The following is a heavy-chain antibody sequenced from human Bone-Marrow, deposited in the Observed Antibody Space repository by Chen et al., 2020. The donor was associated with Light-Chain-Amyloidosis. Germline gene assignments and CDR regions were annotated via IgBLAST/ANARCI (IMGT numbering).Heavy chain of an antibody. Sequence: QVQLVESGGGVVQPGRSLRLSCAASGFTFSSYAMHWVRQAPGKGLEWVAVISYDGSNKYYSDSVKGRFTISRDNSKNTLYLLMNSLRAEDTAVYYCARDCADSTIYCSWGQGTLVTVSS. CDR2: ISYDGSNK. CDR3: ARDCADSTIYCS. V-gene: IGHV3-30*01. D-gene: IGHD2-2*01. CDR1: GFTFSSYA. J-gene: IGHJ5*02.